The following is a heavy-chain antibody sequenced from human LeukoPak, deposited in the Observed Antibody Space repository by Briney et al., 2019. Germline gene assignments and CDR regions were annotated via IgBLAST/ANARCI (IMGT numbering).Heavy chain of an antibody. V-gene: IGHV4-39*07. Sequence: PSETLSLTCSVSGGSTSSTSYYWGWIRQPPGQGLEWVGSIYYSGSTYYNPSLKSRVTISVDTSKNQFSLKLTSVTAADTAVYYCARDPMKYGDYGPDFFDYWGQGTLVTVSS. J-gene: IGHJ4*02. D-gene: IGHD4-17*01. CDR3: ARDPMKYGDYGPDFFDY. CDR1: GGSTSSTSYY. CDR2: IYYSGST.